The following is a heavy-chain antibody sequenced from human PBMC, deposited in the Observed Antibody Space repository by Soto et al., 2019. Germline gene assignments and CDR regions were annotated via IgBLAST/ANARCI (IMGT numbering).Heavy chain of an antibody. D-gene: IGHD3-16*01. J-gene: IGHJ3*02. CDR2: IYYSGST. CDR3: ARGDLDTDAFDI. V-gene: IGHV4-59*01. CDR1: GVSINSYY. Sequence: QVQLQESGPGLVKPSETLSLTCTVSGVSINSYYYSWFRQPPGKGLEWIGYIYYSGSTNYNPSLRSRVTISVDTSKNQFSLKLSSVTAADTAVYYCARGDLDTDAFDIWGQGTVVTVSS.